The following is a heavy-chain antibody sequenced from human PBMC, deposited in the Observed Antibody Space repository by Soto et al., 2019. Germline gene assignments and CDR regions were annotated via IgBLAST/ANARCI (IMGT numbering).Heavy chain of an antibody. CDR2: TYYRSKWYN. J-gene: IGHJ2*01. D-gene: IGHD3-3*01. Sequence: PXQTGSVACAISGDSVSSNSAAWNWIRHSPSRGLEWLLRTYYRSKWYNDYAVSVKSRITINPDTSKNQFSLQLNSVTPEDKAVYYCARASITIFGVVTTSSYWYFDLWGRGTLVTVSS. CDR1: GDSVSSNSAA. CDR3: ARASITIFGVVTTSSYWYFDL. V-gene: IGHV6-1*01.